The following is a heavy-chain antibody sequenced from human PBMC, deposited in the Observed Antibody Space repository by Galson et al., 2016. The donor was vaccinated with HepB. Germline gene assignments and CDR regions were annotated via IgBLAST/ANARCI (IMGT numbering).Heavy chain of an antibody. CDR2: ISGTGGRP. Sequence: SLRLSCAASGLTFSNYAMNWVRQAPGKGLEWVSGISGTGGRPFYADSVTGLFLLSRANSKNTLYLQMNSLRAEDMALYHCAKRRGEEMTIFGVEHTKGNLWYFDLWGRGTLVIVSS. J-gene: IGHJ2*01. CDR3: AKRRGEEMTIFGVEHTKGNLWYFDL. D-gene: IGHD3-3*01. CDR1: GLTFSNYA. V-gene: IGHV3-23*01.